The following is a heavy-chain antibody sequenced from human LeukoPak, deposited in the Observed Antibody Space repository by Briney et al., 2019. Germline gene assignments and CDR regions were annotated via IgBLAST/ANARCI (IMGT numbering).Heavy chain of an antibody. V-gene: IGHV3-23*01. CDR1: GFTFSSYE. J-gene: IGHJ4*02. Sequence: GGSLRLSCAASGFTFSSYEMNWVRQAPGKGLEWVSAISGSGGSTYYADSVKGRFTISRDNSKNTLYLQMNSLRAEDTAVYYCANTQGYCSGGSCPFDYWGQGTLVTVSS. CDR3: ANTQGYCSGGSCPFDY. CDR2: ISGSGGST. D-gene: IGHD2-15*01.